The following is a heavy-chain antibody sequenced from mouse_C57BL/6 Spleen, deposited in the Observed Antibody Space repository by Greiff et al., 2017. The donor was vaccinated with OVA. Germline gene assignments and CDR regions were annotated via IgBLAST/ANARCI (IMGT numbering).Heavy chain of an antibody. CDR2: IYPRSGNT. Sequence: VMLVESGAELARPGASVKLSCKASGYTFTSYGISWVKQSTGQGLEWIGEIYPRSGNTYYNEKFKGKATLTADKSSSTAYMELRSLTSEDSAVYFCARGDYYGSSYPYYFDYWGQGTTLTVSS. CDR1: GYTFTSYG. D-gene: IGHD1-1*01. CDR3: ARGDYYGSSYPYYFDY. V-gene: IGHV1-81*01. J-gene: IGHJ2*01.